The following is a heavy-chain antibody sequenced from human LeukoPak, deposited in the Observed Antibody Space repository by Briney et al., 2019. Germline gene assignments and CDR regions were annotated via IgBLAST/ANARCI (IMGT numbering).Heavy chain of an antibody. CDR2: IIPIFDTA. D-gene: IGHD3-10*01. Sequence: SVKVSCKASGGTFSSYAISWVRQAPGQGLEWMGGIIPIFDTANYAQKFQGRVTITADKSTSTAYMELSSLRSEDTAVYYCARLYYDGSGSYFDYWGQGTLVTVSS. V-gene: IGHV1-69*06. J-gene: IGHJ4*02. CDR1: GGTFSSYA. CDR3: ARLYYDGSGSYFDY.